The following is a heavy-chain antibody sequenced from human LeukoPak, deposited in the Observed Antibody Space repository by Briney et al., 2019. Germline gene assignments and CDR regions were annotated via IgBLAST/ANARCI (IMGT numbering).Heavy chain of an antibody. CDR2: LSYDGTNT. CDR3: AKDRHAVVATYFDL. J-gene: IGHJ2*01. CDR1: GFTFSSYS. D-gene: IGHD3-22*01. Sequence: GGSLRLSCVASGFTFSSYSMQWVRQTPGKGLEWVGILSYDGTNTYYGESVKGRFTISRDNSKNTLYLQMNSLRAEDTAVYYCAKDRHAVVATYFDLWGRGTLVTVS. V-gene: IGHV3-30*18.